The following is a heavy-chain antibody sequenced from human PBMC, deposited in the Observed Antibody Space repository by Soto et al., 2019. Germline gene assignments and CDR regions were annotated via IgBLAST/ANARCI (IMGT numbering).Heavy chain of an antibody. V-gene: IGHV4-30-4*01. CDR3: ARASELMVYADRN. CDR2: IYYSGST. J-gene: IGHJ4*02. Sequence: KTSETLSLTCTVSGGSISSGDYYWSWIRQPPGKGLEWIGYIYYSGSTYYNPSLKSRVTISVDTSKNQFSLKLSSVTAADTAVYYCARASELMVYADRNWGQGTLVTVSS. D-gene: IGHD2-8*01. CDR1: GGSISSGDYY.